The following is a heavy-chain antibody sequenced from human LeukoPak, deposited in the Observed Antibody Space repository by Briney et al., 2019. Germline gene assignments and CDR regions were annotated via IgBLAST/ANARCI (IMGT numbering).Heavy chain of an antibody. V-gene: IGHV1-8*02. CDR1: GYTFNAYY. CDR3: ARGNNWFDP. Sequence: ASMKVSCKASGYTFNAYYLHWVRQAPGQGLEWMGWMNPNSGNTGYAQKFQGRVTMTRNTSISTAYMELSSLRSEDTAVYYCARGNNWFDPWGQGTLVTVSS. J-gene: IGHJ5*02. CDR2: MNPNSGNT.